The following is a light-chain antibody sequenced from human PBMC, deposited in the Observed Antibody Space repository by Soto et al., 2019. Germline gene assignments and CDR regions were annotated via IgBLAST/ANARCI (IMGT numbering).Light chain of an antibody. CDR3: QQYNNCPPIT. CDR1: QSVSSN. Sequence: EIVMTQSPATLSVSPGERATLSCRASQSVSSNLAWYQQKPGHAPRLLIYGASTRATGIPARFSGSGSGTEFTLTISSLQSEDFAVYYCQQYNNCPPITFGQGTRLEIK. V-gene: IGKV3-15*01. CDR2: GAS. J-gene: IGKJ5*01.